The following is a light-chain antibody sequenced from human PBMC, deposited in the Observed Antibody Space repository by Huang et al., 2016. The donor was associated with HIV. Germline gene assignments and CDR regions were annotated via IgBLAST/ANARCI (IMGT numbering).Light chain of an antibody. CDR1: QDITND. Sequence: AIQLTQSPSSLSASVGDRVTITCRASQDITNDLGWYQQKPGKAPKLLISAASTLRSGVPSRFSGSGSVTDFTLTISSLQPEDFATYFCLQDFNYPRTFGQGTRVEIK. V-gene: IGKV1-6*02. CDR2: AAS. CDR3: LQDFNYPRT. J-gene: IGKJ1*01.